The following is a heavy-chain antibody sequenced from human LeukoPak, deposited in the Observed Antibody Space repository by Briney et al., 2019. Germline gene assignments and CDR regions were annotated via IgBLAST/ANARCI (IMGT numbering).Heavy chain of an antibody. CDR2: ISGSGGAT. D-gene: IGHD5-12*01. Sequence: PGGSLRLSCAASGFTFNTYGMSWVRQAPGKGLEWVSGISGSGGATYYADSVKGRFTISRDDPHNTLYLQMNGLRAEDTAVYYCAKDDAWVRYQDWGQGTLVTVSS. CDR3: AKDDAWVRYQD. CDR1: GFTFNTYG. J-gene: IGHJ4*02. V-gene: IGHV3-23*01.